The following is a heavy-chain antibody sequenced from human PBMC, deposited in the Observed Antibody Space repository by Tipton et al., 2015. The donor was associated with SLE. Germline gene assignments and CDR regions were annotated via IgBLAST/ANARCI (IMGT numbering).Heavy chain of an antibody. V-gene: IGHV4-34*01. D-gene: IGHD3-16*01. CDR2: INHSGST. Sequence: TLSLTCAVYGGSFSGDYWTWIRQPPGKGLEWIGEINHSGSTNYNPSLKSRVTISVDAFKNQFSLRLSSVTAADTAVHYCASSRGIDYYYGMDVWGQGTTVTVSS. CDR1: GGSFSGDY. CDR3: ASSRGIDYYYGMDV. J-gene: IGHJ6*02.